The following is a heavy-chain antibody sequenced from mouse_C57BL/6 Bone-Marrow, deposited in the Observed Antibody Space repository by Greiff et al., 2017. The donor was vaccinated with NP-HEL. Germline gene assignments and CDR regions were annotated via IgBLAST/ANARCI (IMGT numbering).Heavy chain of an antibody. CDR3: ARDWGLYYYAMDY. Sequence: EVMLVESGGGLVKPGGSLKLSCAASGFTFSDYGMHWVRQAPEKGLEWVAYISSGSSTIYYADTVKGRFTISRDNAKNTLFLQMTSLRSEDTAMYYCARDWGLYYYAMDYWGQGTSVTVSS. J-gene: IGHJ4*01. D-gene: IGHD4-1*01. CDR1: GFTFSDYG. V-gene: IGHV5-17*01. CDR2: ISSGSSTI.